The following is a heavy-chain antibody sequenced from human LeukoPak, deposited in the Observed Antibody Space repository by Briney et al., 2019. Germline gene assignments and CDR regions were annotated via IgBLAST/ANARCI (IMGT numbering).Heavy chain of an antibody. CDR1: GFTVSRNY. D-gene: IGHD4-23*01. V-gene: IGHV3-53*01. CDR2: IYSAGST. CDR3: ARGDDYGGAWYYFDC. Sequence: GGALRLFCATSGFTVSRNYYMNWVGQAPGKGLERASVIYSAGSTSYADSVKVRFTISSDNSKNTVYLQMDSLRAEDTAVYYCARGDDYGGAWYYFDCWGQGTLVTVSS. J-gene: IGHJ4*02.